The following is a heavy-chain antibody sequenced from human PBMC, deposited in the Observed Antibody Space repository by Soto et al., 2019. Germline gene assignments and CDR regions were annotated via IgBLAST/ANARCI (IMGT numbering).Heavy chain of an antibody. V-gene: IGHV3-15*07. Sequence: EVQLVESGGGLVKPGGSLRLSCAASGFTFSNAWMNWVRQAPGKGLEWAGRIKSKTDGGTTDYAAPVKGRFTISRDDSKNTLYLQMNSLKTEDTDVYYCTTDSTGPYGDDYWGQGTLVTVSS. CDR3: TTDSTGPYGDDY. CDR2: IKSKTDGGTT. CDR1: GFTFSNAW. D-gene: IGHD4-17*01. J-gene: IGHJ4*02.